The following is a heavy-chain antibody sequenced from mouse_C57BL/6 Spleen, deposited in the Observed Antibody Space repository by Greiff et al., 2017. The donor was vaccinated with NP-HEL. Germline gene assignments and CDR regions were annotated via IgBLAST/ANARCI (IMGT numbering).Heavy chain of an antibody. CDR2: IDPSDSET. CDR1: GYTFTSYW. J-gene: IGHJ3*01. Sequence: VKLMESGAELVRPGSSVKLSCKASGYTFTSYWMHWVKQRPIQGLEWIGNIDPSDSETHYNQKFKDKATLTVDKSSSTAYMQLSSLTSEDSAVYYCARVYDYDGAWFAYWGQGTLVTVSA. V-gene: IGHV1-52*01. D-gene: IGHD2-4*01. CDR3: ARVYDYDGAWFAY.